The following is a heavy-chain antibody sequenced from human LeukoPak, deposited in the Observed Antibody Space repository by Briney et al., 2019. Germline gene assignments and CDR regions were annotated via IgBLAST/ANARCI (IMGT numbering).Heavy chain of an antibody. CDR2: ISTGASST. CDR3: AKDVETYSYVDRADMDV. J-gene: IGHJ6*03. CDR1: GFTFSSYW. V-gene: IGHV3-74*01. Sequence: GGSLRLSCAGSGFTFSSYWMHWVRQAPGKGLVWVSRISTGASSTTYADSVKGRFTISRDNAKGTLYLQMSSLRAEDTAVYYCAKDVETYSYVDRADMDVWGKGTTVTISS. D-gene: IGHD5-18*01.